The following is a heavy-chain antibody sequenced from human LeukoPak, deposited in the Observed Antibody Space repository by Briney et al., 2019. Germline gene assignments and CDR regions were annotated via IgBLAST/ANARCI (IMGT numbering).Heavy chain of an antibody. V-gene: IGHV4-38-2*01. CDR1: GHSISSGYY. J-gene: IGHJ4*02. CDR3: ARVATTTNPPQRPFDY. D-gene: IGHD5-12*01. Sequence: PSETLSLTCAVSGHSISSGYYWGWIRQPPGKGLEWTGSIYYSGSTYYNPSLKSRVTISVDTSKNQFSLKLSSVTAADTAVYYCARVATTTNPPQRPFDYWGQGTLVTVSS. CDR2: IYYSGST.